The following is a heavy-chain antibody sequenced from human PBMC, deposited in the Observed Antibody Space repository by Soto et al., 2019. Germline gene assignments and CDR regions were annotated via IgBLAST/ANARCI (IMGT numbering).Heavy chain of an antibody. V-gene: IGHV2-5*02. CDR3: AHRVLRTVFGLVTTTAIYFDF. J-gene: IGHJ4*02. Sequence: QITLNESGPTPVKPRQTLTLTCTFSGFSLTTSGVGVGWIRQSPGKAPEWLALIYWDDDKRYSPSLTSRLTLTKDTSKNQVVLTMADLDPADTATYYCAHRVLRTVFGLVTTTAIYFDFWGQGTPVAVSS. D-gene: IGHD3-3*01. CDR2: IYWDDDK. CDR1: GFSLTTSGVG.